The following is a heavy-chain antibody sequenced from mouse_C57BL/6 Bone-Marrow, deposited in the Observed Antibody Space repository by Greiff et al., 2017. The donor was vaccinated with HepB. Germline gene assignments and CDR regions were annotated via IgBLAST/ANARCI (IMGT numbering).Heavy chain of an antibody. Sequence: VKLMESGAELVKPGASVKLSCKASGYTFTSYWMHWVKQRPGQGLEWIGKINPKSGSTNYNEKFKSKATLTGDKSASTAYMQLSSLTSDDSAVYYYSRRSSYWYFAVWGTGTTVTVSS. CDR3: SRRSSYWYFAV. CDR2: INPKSGST. D-gene: IGHD1-1*01. CDR1: GYTFTSYW. V-gene: IGHV1-64*01. J-gene: IGHJ1*03.